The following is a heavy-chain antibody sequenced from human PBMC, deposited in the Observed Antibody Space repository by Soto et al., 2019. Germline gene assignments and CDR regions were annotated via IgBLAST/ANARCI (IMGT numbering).Heavy chain of an antibody. V-gene: IGHV4-59*01. CDR3: ARGGETYCSRTSCSYSYGMDV. CDR2: IYYSGNT. J-gene: IGHJ6*02. D-gene: IGHD2-2*01. Sequence: SETLSLTCTVSGGSFSTYYWTWIRQPPGKGLEWIGYIYYSGNTKYNPSLKSRVTISVHTSKNHFSLKLSSVTAADTAVYYCARGGETYCSRTSCSYSYGMDVWGQGTTVTVSS. CDR1: GGSFSTYY.